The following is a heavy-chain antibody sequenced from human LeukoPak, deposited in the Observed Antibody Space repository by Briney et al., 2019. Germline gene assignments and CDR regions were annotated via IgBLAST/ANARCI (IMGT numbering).Heavy chain of an antibody. D-gene: IGHD4-23*01. V-gene: IGHV3-7*01. Sequence: PGGSLRLSCAASGFTFSSYWMSWVRQAPGKGLEWVANIKQDGSEKYYVDSVKGRFTISRDNAKNSLYLQMNSLRAEDTAVYYCARDRFYGGPWVDYWGQGTLVTVSS. CDR1: GFTFSSYW. J-gene: IGHJ4*02. CDR2: IKQDGSEK. CDR3: ARDRFYGGPWVDY.